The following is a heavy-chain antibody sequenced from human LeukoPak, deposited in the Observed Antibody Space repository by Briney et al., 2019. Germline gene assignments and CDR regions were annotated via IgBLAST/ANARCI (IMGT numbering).Heavy chain of an antibody. V-gene: IGHV1-2*02. CDR3: ARPYYDFWSGYDDAFDI. Sequence: ASVKVSCKASGYTFTGYYMHWVRQAPGQGLEWMGWINPNSGGTNYAQKFQGRVTMTRDTSISTAYMELSRLRSDDTAVYCCARPYYDFWSGYDDAFDIWGQGTMVTVSS. D-gene: IGHD3-3*01. CDR2: INPNSGGT. J-gene: IGHJ3*02. CDR1: GYTFTGYY.